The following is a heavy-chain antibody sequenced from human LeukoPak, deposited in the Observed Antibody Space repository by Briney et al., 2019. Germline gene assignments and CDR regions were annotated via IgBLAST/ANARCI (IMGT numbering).Heavy chain of an antibody. CDR2: IYYSGST. D-gene: IGHD6-13*01. CDR3: ASIAAAAPN. Sequence: SETLSLTCNVSGGSISSSNYYWGWIRQPPGKGLEWIGSIYYSGSTYYSPSLKSRVTMSVDTSKNQFSLRLSSVTAADTAVYYCASIAAAAPNWGQGTLVTVSS. J-gene: IGHJ4*02. V-gene: IGHV4-39*01. CDR1: GGSISSSNYY.